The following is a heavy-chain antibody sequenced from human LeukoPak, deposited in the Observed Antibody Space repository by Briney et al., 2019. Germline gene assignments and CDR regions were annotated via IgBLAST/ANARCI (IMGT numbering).Heavy chain of an antibody. J-gene: IGHJ4*02. Sequence: PGGSLRLSCTASGFTFNTYAMNWVRQAPGKGLEWVAVIWYDGSNKYYADSVKGRFTISRDNSKNTLYLQMNSLRAEDAAIYYCATIGDRRTGELYRIDYWGQGTLVTVSS. CDR1: GFTFNTYA. CDR2: IWYDGSNK. V-gene: IGHV3-33*08. CDR3: ATIGDRRTGELYRIDY. D-gene: IGHD7-27*01.